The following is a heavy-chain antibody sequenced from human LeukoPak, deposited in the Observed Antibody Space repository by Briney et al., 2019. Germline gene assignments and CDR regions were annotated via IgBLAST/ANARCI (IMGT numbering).Heavy chain of an antibody. CDR3: ASLSGYEGYY. D-gene: IGHD5-12*01. CDR1: GFTFSSYE. CDR2: ISSSGSTI. V-gene: IGHV3-48*03. Sequence: GGSLRLSYAASGFTFSSYEMNWVRQAPGKGLEWVSYISSSGSTIYYADSVKGRFTISRDNAKNSLYLQMNSLRAEDTAVYYCASLSGYEGYYWGQGTLVTVSS. J-gene: IGHJ4*02.